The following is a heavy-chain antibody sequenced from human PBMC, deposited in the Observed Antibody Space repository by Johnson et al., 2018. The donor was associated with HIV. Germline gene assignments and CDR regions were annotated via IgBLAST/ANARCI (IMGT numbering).Heavy chain of an antibody. CDR3: ARDQNIVLMVYAAPGAFDI. V-gene: IGHV3-30-3*01. CDR1: RFTFDDYA. J-gene: IGHJ3*02. Sequence: QVQLVESGGVVVHPGGSLRLSCETSRFTFDDYAMSWVRQAPGKGLEWVAVISYDGSNKYYADSVTGRFTISRDNSKNTLYLQMNSLRAEDTAVYYCARDQNIVLMVYAAPGAFDIWGQGTMVTVSS. CDR2: ISYDGSNK. D-gene: IGHD2-8*01.